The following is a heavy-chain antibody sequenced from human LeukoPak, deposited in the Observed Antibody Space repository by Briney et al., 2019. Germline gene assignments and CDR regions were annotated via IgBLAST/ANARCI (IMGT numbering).Heavy chain of an antibody. D-gene: IGHD3-10*01. J-gene: IGHJ4*02. CDR3: ARAVGGSGSYYSYYFDY. CDR2: INPHTGGT. V-gene: IGHV1-2*02. Sequence: ASVKVSCKASGYTFTGYYMHWVRQAPGQGLEWMGWINPHTGGTNYAQKFQGRVTMTRDTSISTAYMELSGLTSDDTAVYYCARAVGGSGSYYSYYFDYWGQGTLVTVSS. CDR1: GYTFTGYY.